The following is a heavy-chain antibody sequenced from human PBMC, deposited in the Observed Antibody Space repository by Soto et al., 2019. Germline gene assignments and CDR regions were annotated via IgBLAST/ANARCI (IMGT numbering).Heavy chain of an antibody. V-gene: IGHV3-15*07. D-gene: IGHD3-10*01. Sequence: EVQLVESGGDLVKPGGSLRLSCAASGFTFSYTWMNWVRQAPGKGLEWVGRIKSKTNGGTTDYAAPVKGRFTISRDDSKDSLYLQTNSLKAEDTAVYYCIKDLGDWGQGTLVTVS. J-gene: IGHJ4*02. CDR1: GFTFSYTW. CDR2: IKSKTNGGTT. CDR3: IKDLGD.